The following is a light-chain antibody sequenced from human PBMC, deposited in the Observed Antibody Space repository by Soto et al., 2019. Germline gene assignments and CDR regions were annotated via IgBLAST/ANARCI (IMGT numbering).Light chain of an antibody. Sequence: EIVMTQSPGTLSVSPGERATLSCRASQSVGSNVAWYQQKPGQAPRLLIYGTSTRDTGIPARFSGSGSGTEFALTISSLQSEDFAVYYCQQFNVWHRTFGQGTKVE. CDR2: GTS. J-gene: IGKJ1*01. V-gene: IGKV3-15*01. CDR1: QSVGSN. CDR3: QQFNVWHRT.